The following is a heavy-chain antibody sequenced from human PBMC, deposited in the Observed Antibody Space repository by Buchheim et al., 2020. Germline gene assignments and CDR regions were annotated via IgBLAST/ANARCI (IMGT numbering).Heavy chain of an antibody. J-gene: IGHJ4*02. CDR2: IKHDGSEK. D-gene: IGHD3-9*01. CDR1: GFTFSSYW. V-gene: IGHV3-7*01. Sequence: EVQLVESGGGLVQPGGSLRLSCAASGFTFSSYWMSWVRQAPGKGLEWVANIKHDGSEKYYVDSVKGRFTISRDNAKNSLYLQMNGRRAEDTVVYYGARERHFDWVLLDLSLRYWGQGTL. CDR3: ARERHFDWVLLDLSLRY.